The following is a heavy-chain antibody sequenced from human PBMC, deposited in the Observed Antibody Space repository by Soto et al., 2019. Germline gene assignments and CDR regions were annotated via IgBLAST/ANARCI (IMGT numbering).Heavy chain of an antibody. CDR1: GFTFSSYG. D-gene: IGHD3-3*01. CDR2: IWYDGSNK. V-gene: IGHV3-33*01. Sequence: GGSLRLSCAASGFTFSSYGMHWVRQAPGKGLEWVAVIWYDGSNKYYADSVKGRFTISRDNSKNTLFLQMNSLRAEDTAVYYCARSSPPTEWLFPRYYYYYMDVWGKGTTVTVSS. J-gene: IGHJ6*03. CDR3: ARSSPPTEWLFPRYYYYYMDV.